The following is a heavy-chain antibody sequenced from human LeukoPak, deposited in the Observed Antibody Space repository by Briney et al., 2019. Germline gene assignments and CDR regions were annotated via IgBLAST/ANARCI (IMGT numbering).Heavy chain of an antibody. CDR2: ISSSSSAI. CDR1: GFTFSSYS. Sequence: PGGSLRLSCAASGFTFSSYSMNWVRQAPGKGLEWVSYISSSSSAIYYADSVKGRFTISRDNAKNSLYLQMSSLRAEDTAVYYCARWAVAGTNYFDYWGQGTLVTVSS. CDR3: ARWAVAGTNYFDY. J-gene: IGHJ4*02. D-gene: IGHD6-19*01. V-gene: IGHV3-48*04.